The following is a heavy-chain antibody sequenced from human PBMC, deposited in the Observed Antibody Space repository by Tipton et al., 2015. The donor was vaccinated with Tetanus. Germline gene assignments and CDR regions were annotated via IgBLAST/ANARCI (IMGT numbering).Heavy chain of an antibody. CDR1: GFTFSSYG. J-gene: IGHJ4*02. CDR2: ISYDGSNK. Sequence: RSLRLSCAASGFTFSSYGMHWVRQAPGKGLEWVAVISYDGSNKYYADSVKGRFTISRDNSKNTLYLQMNSLRAEDTAVYYCARDGYNRDYFDYWGQGTLVTVSS. CDR3: ARDGYNRDYFDY. D-gene: IGHD5-24*01. V-gene: IGHV3-30*03.